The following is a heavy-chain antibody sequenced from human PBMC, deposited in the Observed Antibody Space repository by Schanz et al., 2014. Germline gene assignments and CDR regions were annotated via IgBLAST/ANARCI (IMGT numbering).Heavy chain of an antibody. CDR1: GGSISNANW. CDR3: ARSVGMVRRYFDS. D-gene: IGHD5-18*01. CDR2: VYHSGGT. Sequence: QVQLQESGPGLVKPSGTLSLTCAVSGGSISNANWWSWVRQPPGKGLQWIGEVYHSGGTNYNPSLKTRATISLNVSKNQFSRRLTSVTAADTAVYYCARSVGMVRRYFDSWGQGNLVTVSS. J-gene: IGHJ4*02. V-gene: IGHV4-4*02.